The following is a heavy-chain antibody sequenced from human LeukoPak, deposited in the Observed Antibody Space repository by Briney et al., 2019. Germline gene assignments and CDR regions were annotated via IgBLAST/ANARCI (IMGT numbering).Heavy chain of an antibody. V-gene: IGHV3-23*01. D-gene: IGHD6-6*01. J-gene: IGHJ4*02. CDR2: ISGSGGST. Sequence: GGSPRLSCAASGFTFSSYAMSWVRQAPGKGLEWVSAISGSGGSTYYADSVKGRFTISRDTSKSTLYLQMNSLRAEDTAVYYCVGQLSRDFFDYWGQGTLVTVSS. CDR3: VGQLSRDFFDY. CDR1: GFTFSSYA.